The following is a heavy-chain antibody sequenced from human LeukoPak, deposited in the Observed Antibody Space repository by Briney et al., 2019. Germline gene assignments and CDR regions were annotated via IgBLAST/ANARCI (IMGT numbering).Heavy chain of an antibody. D-gene: IGHD2-8*01. CDR2: INPSGGST. V-gene: IGHV1-46*01. CDR1: GYTFTSYY. Sequence: ASVKVSCNASGYTFTSYYMHWVRQAPGQGLEWMGIINPSGGSTSYAQKFQGRVTMTRDMSTSTVYMELSSLRSEDTAVYYCARDATRSYCTNGVCYGGGIDYWGQGTLVTVSS. CDR3: ARDATRSYCTNGVCYGGGIDY. J-gene: IGHJ4*02.